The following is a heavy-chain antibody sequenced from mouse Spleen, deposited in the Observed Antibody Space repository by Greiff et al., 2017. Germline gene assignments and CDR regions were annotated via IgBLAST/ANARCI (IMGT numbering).Heavy chain of an antibody. D-gene: IGHD2-1*01. V-gene: IGHV2-6*01. CDR2: IWGVGST. J-gene: IGHJ3*01. CDR1: GFSLTSYG. CDR3: ASDRGNYGGFAY. Sequence: VKVVESGPGLVAPSQSLSITCTVSGFSLTSYGVDWVRQSPGKGLEWLGVIWGVGSTNYNSALKSRLSISKDNSKSQVFLKMNSLQTDDTAMYYCASDRGNYGGFAYWGQGTLVTVSA.